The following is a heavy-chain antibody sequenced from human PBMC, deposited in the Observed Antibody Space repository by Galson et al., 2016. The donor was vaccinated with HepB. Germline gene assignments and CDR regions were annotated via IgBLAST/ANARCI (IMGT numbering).Heavy chain of an antibody. D-gene: IGHD1-14*01. CDR3: ATPGKTNNY. CDR2: ISSSGSTI. J-gene: IGHJ4*02. Sequence: SLRLSCAASGFTFSNYSMNWVRQAPGKGLEWVSYISSSGSTIYYADSVKGRFTISRDNAKNSLSLQMNSLRDEDTALYYCATPGKTNNYWGQGTLVTVSS. V-gene: IGHV3-48*02. CDR1: GFTFSNYS.